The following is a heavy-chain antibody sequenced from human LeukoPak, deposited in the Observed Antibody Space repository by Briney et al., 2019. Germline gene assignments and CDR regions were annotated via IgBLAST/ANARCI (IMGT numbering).Heavy chain of an antibody. CDR1: GFTVSTNY. CDR3: AVIYSGTYYGRSY. D-gene: IGHD1-26*01. Sequence: GGSLRLSCAASGFTVSTNYMSWVRQAPGKGLEWVSVIYSGATTYYADSVKGRFTISTDNSKNTLFLQMNSLRAEDTAVYYCAVIYSGTYYGRSYWGQGTLLTVSS. J-gene: IGHJ4*02. CDR2: IYSGATT. V-gene: IGHV3-53*01.